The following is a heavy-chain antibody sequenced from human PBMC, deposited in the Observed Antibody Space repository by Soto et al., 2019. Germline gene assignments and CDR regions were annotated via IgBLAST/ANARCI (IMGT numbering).Heavy chain of an antibody. Sequence: QLQLQESGSGLVKPSETLSLTCAVSGVSISSGGYSWSWIRQPPGKGLEWIAYIYAHGSTYYNPSIKSRVTMSVDGSKNQFSLKLGSVTAADTAVYYCASHYINYYFDFWGQGILVTVSS. CDR1: GVSISSGGYS. CDR2: IYAHGST. D-gene: IGHD4-4*01. J-gene: IGHJ4*02. V-gene: IGHV4-30-2*01. CDR3: ASHYINYYFDF.